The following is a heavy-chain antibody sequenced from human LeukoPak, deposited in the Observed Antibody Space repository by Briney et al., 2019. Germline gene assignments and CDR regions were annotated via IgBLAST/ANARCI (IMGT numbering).Heavy chain of an antibody. D-gene: IGHD2-21*01. CDR2: IYTSGST. CDR3: ARDNPPGDWSDY. V-gene: IGHV4-61*02. CDR1: GGSISSGSYY. J-gene: IGHJ4*02. Sequence: PSETLSLTCTVSGGSISSGSYYWSWIRQPAGKGLEWIGRIYTSGSTNYNPSLKSRVTISVDTSKNQFSLKLSSVTAADTAVYYCARDNPPGDWSDYWGQGTLVTVSS.